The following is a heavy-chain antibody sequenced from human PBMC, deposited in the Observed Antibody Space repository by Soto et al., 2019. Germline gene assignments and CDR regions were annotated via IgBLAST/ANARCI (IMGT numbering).Heavy chain of an antibody. Sequence: EVQLVESGGGLVQPGGSLRLSCAASGFTFSIYWMHWVRQAPGKGLVWVSRINSDGSSTSYADSVKGRFTISRDNAKSTLYLQMNSLRAEDTAVYFCAKGYSGYDYAYWGQGSLVTVSS. CDR3: AKGYSGYDYAY. CDR1: GFTFSIYW. D-gene: IGHD5-12*01. V-gene: IGHV3-74*01. CDR2: INSDGSST. J-gene: IGHJ4*02.